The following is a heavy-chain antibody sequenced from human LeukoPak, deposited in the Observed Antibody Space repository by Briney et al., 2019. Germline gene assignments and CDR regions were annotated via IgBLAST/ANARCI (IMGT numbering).Heavy chain of an antibody. CDR2: MYYSGSA. CDR3: ARSTFSSNWNL. CDR1: GGSITDYY. Sequence: PAETLSLTCTVSGGSITDYYWSWIRHSSGKGLEWIGYMYYSGSAYYSPSLKTRVTISVDTSKNQFSLKLTSVTAADTAVYYCARSTFSSNWNLWGQGTLVTVSS. V-gene: IGHV4-59*08. D-gene: IGHD6-13*01. J-gene: IGHJ4*02.